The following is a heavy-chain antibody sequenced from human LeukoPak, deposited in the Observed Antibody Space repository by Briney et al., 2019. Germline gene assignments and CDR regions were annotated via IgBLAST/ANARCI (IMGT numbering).Heavy chain of an antibody. D-gene: IGHD6-13*01. CDR2: ISFDGSNK. V-gene: IGHV3-30-3*01. CDR3: ARDIRYSSSWRFDY. CDR1: GFTFSSYA. Sequence: GRSLRLSCAGSGFTFSSYAMHWVRQAPGKGLEWVAVISFDGSNKYYADSVKGRFTISRDNSKNTLYLQVNSLRAEDTAVYYCARDIRYSSSWRFDYWGQGTLVTVSS. J-gene: IGHJ4*02.